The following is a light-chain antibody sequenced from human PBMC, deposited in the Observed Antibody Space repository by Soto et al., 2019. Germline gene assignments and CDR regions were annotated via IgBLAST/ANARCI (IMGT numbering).Light chain of an antibody. J-gene: IGLJ1*01. CDR3: SSYTYGGTYV. V-gene: IGLV2-14*03. CDR2: DVT. Sequence: QSALTQPASVSGSPGQSITISCTGSSSDIGAYQYVCWYQQHPGKVPKLLIYDVTDRPSGVSDRFSGSKSGNTASLTIYGLQAEDEADYYCSSYTYGGTYVFGTGTKVTVL. CDR1: SSDIGAYQY.